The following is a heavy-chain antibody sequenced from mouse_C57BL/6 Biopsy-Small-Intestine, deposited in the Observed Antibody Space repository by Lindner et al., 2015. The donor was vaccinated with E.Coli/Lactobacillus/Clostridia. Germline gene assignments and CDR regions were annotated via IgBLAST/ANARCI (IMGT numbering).Heavy chain of an antibody. J-gene: IGHJ1*03. CDR3: ARSLYFDV. Sequence: VQLQESGPELVKPGASVKISCKASGYAFSNSWMNWVKQRPGKGLEWIGRIYPGDGDTNYNGKFKGKATLTADKSSSTAYMQLSSLTSEDSAVYFCARSLYFDVWGTGTTVTVSS. CDR1: GYAFSNSW. CDR2: IYPGDGDT. V-gene: IGHV1-82*01.